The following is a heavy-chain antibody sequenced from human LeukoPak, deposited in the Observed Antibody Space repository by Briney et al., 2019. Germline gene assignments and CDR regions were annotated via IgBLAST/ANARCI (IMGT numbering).Heavy chain of an antibody. Sequence: GGSLRLSCAASGFTFSTYRMNWVRQAPGKGLEWGSYISSGSTTIYYADSVKGRFTISRDNAKNSVYLQMNSLRADDTAVYYCARDWTTVTTYPTYFDVWGRGALVTVSS. J-gene: IGHJ2*01. CDR3: ARDWTTVTTYPTYFDV. CDR2: ISSGSTTI. D-gene: IGHD4-17*01. CDR1: GFTFSTYR. V-gene: IGHV3-48*01.